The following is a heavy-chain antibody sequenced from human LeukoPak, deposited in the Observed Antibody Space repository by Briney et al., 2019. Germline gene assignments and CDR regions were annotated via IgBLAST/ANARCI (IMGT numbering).Heavy chain of an antibody. D-gene: IGHD1-1*01. CDR1: GFTFSVYG. J-gene: IGHJ4*02. V-gene: IGHV3-30*02. CDR2: IRYDGSNK. Sequence: GGSLRLSCAASGFTFSVYGMHWVRQAPGKGLEWVAFIRYDGSNKYYADSVKGRFTISRDNSKNTLYLQMNSLRAEDTAVYYCAKGPKMLEPKAFDYWGQGTLVTVSS. CDR3: AKGPKMLEPKAFDY.